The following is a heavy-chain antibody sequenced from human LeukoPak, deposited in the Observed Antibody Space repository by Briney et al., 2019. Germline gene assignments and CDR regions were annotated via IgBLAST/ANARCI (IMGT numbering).Heavy chain of an antibody. D-gene: IGHD3-16*01. Sequence: GGSLRLSCAASGFTFSDYYMSWIRQAPGKGLEWVSYISSSGSTIYYADSVKGRFTISRDNAKNSLYLQMNSLRAEDTAVYYCARVSASTFHYYYYGMDVWGQGTTVTVSS. CDR1: GFTFSDYY. CDR3: ARVSASTFHYYYYGMDV. CDR2: ISSSGSTI. V-gene: IGHV3-11*01. J-gene: IGHJ6*02.